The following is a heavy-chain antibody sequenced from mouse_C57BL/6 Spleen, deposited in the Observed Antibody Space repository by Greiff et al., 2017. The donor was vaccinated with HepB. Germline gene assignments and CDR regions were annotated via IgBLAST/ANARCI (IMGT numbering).Heavy chain of an antibody. CDR2: INPSSGYT. CDR1: GYTFTSYW. Sequence: VKLQESGAELAKPGASVKLSCKASGYTFTSYWMHWVKQRPGQGLEWIGYINPSSGYTKYNQKFKDKATLTADKSSSTAYMQLSSLTYEDSAVYYCARSPLSFYYGSSHWYFDVWGTGTTVTVSS. D-gene: IGHD1-1*01. V-gene: IGHV1-7*01. CDR3: ARSPLSFYYGSSHWYFDV. J-gene: IGHJ1*03.